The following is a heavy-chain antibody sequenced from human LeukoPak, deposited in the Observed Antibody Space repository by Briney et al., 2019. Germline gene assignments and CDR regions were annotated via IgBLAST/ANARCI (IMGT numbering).Heavy chain of an antibody. CDR2: MNPNSGST. V-gene: IGHV1-8*03. CDR1: VYTFTSYD. D-gene: IGHD5-12*01. J-gene: IGHJ4*02. Sequence: ASVTVSFQASVYTFTSYDINWVRQATGQGLEWMGWMNPNSGSTGYAQKFQGRVTITRNTSISTACMELSGLRSEDTAVYYCARGRSTGYPYYFEYWGQGTLVTVSS. CDR3: ARGRSTGYPYYFEY.